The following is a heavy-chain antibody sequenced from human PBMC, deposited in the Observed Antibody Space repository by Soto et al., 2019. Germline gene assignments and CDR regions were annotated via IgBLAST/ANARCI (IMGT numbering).Heavy chain of an antibody. Sequence: QVQLVQSGAEVKKPGASVKVSCKASGYTFTSYDINWVRQATGQGLEWMGWMNPNSGNTGYAQKLQGRVTMTRNTSISTAYMELSSLRSEDTAVYYCARGNTVAGANWFDPWGQGTLVTVSS. CDR1: GYTFTSYD. CDR2: MNPNSGNT. V-gene: IGHV1-8*01. J-gene: IGHJ5*02. D-gene: IGHD6-19*01. CDR3: ARGNTVAGANWFDP.